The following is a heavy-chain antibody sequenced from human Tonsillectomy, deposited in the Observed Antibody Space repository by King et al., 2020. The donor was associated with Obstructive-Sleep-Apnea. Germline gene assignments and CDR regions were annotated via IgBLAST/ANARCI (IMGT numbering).Heavy chain of an antibody. CDR2: IRYDGKDE. D-gene: IGHD2-15*01. J-gene: IGHJ4*02. CDR3: AKRPDHQDRDY. Sequence: VQLVESGGGVVQPGGSLRLSCEVSEFTFSAYGMHWVRQAPGKGLEWVAFIRYDGKDEYYADSVKGRFTVSRDNSKNTLYLQMNKLRGEDTAVYYCAKRPDHQDRDYWGQGTLVTVSS. V-gene: IGHV3-30*02. CDR1: EFTFSAYG.